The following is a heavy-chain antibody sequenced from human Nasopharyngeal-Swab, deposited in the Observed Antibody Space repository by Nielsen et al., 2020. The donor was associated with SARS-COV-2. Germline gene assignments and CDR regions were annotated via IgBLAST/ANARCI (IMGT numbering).Heavy chain of an antibody. J-gene: IGHJ3*02. CDR1: GFTFSTYW. V-gene: IGHV3-74*01. D-gene: IGHD3-16*01. CDR2: INDDGRDT. CDR3: AKDLFPPSYVVYFPGASAFDI. Sequence: GESLKISCAASGFTFSTYWMHWVRQAPGKGLVWVSRINDDGRDTIYADSVKGRFTTSRDNSKNTLYLQMNSLRAEDTAVYYCAKDLFPPSYVVYFPGASAFDIWGQGTMVTVSS.